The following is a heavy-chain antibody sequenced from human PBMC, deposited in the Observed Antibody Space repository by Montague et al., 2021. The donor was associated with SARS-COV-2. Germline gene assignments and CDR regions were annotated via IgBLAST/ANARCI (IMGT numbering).Heavy chain of an antibody. J-gene: IGHJ4*02. Sequence: SLRLSCAASGFTFSNYGMHWVRQAPGKRLEWVALISYDGGNKDYADSAKGRVTISRDKSKNTLLLQMNSLRAEDTAVYYCARGTMMVAVTDPGFDYWGQGTLVTVSS. CDR3: ARGTMMVAVTDPGFDY. V-gene: IGHV3-30-3*01. CDR2: ISYDGGNK. D-gene: IGHD3-22*01. CDR1: GFTFSNYG.